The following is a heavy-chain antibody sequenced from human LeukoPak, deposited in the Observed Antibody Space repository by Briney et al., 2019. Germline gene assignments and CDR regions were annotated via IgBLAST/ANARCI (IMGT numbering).Heavy chain of an antibody. Sequence: PGRSLRLSCAASGFTFSSYGMHWVRQAPGKGLEWVAVISYDGSNKYYADSVKGRFTISRDNSKNTLYLQMNSLRAEDTAVYYCAKWNHYDFWSGSYYFDYWGQGTLVTVSS. D-gene: IGHD3-3*01. V-gene: IGHV3-30*18. CDR1: GFTFSSYG. J-gene: IGHJ4*02. CDR3: AKWNHYDFWSGSYYFDY. CDR2: ISYDGSNK.